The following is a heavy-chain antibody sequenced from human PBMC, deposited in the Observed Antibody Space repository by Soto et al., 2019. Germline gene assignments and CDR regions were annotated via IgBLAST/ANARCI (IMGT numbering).Heavy chain of an antibody. CDR1: GIKLSNYY. CDR2: ISDGGTTK. V-gene: IGHV3-11*01. Sequence: QVQVVESGGGLVKPGGSLRLSCAASGIKLSNYYVSWIRQGPGKGLQWVSYISDGGTTKYYADSVMGRFTISRDNAENSLFLQMNSLSAEDTAVYYCALGQYTSGRYLHWGRGTLVTVSS. CDR3: ALGQYTSGRYLH. D-gene: IGHD6-19*01. J-gene: IGHJ4*02.